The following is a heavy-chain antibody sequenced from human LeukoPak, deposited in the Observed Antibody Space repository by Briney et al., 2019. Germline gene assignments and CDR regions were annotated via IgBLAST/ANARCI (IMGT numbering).Heavy chain of an antibody. Sequence: PETLSLTCTVSGGPISGYYWSWIRQPAGKGLEWIGRIYTSGSTNYNPSLKSRVTMSVDTSKNQFSLKLSSVTAADTAVYYCARASPTTNKGAYGWFDPWGQGTLVTVSS. CDR1: GGPISGYY. V-gene: IGHV4-4*07. CDR2: IYTSGST. D-gene: IGHD1-14*01. CDR3: ARASPTTNKGAYGWFDP. J-gene: IGHJ5*02.